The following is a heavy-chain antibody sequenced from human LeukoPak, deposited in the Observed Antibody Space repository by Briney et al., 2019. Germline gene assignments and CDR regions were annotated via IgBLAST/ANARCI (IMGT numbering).Heavy chain of an antibody. D-gene: IGHD3-22*01. CDR1: GGSISSGSYY. J-gene: IGHJ4*02. Sequence: SETLSLTCTVSGGSISSGSYYWSWIRQPAGKGLEWIGRIYTSGSTNYNPSLKSRVTISVDTSKNQFSLKLSSVTAADTAVYYCARDRGLFKDWGQGTLVTVSS. CDR3: ARDRGLFKD. CDR2: IYTSGST. V-gene: IGHV4-61*02.